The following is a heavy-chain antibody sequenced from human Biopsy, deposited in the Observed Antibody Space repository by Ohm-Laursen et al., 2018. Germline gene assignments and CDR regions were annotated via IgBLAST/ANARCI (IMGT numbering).Heavy chain of an antibody. CDR3: AREAIGYQLPCDD. J-gene: IGHJ4*02. V-gene: IGHV1-69*11. CDR1: TGTFNSYG. Sequence: SVKVSCKAPTGTFNSYGIIWVRQAPGQGLEWMGRIIPILRTTAYAQTFLGRVTITADSPTSAVDMELTSLTSDDTAVYFCAREAIGYQLPCDDWGQGTLVIVSS. D-gene: IGHD2-2*01. CDR2: IIPILRTT.